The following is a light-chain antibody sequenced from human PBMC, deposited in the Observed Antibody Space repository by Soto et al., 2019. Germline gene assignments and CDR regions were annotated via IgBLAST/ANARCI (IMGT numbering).Light chain of an antibody. V-gene: IGLV1-40*01. Sequence: SVVTPPPPVSWGPGPRVPPSRTWSSSQFGAGYDVHWYKQLPGTAPKLLIYGNSNRPSGVPDRFSGSKSGTSASLAITGLQAEDEADYYCQSYDSSLSGYVFGTGTKVTVL. CDR1: SSQFGAGYD. J-gene: IGLJ1*01. CDR3: QSYDSSLSGYV. CDR2: GNS.